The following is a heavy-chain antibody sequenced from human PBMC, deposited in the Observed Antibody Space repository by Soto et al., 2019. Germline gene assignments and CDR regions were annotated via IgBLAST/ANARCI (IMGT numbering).Heavy chain of an antibody. V-gene: IGHV1-2*04. CDR1: GYTITDYY. D-gene: IGHD7-27*01. J-gene: IGHJ4*02. Sequence: PSVKVSCKASGYTITDYYMHWVRQAPGQGLEWMGWINPNSGGTNYAQKFQGWVTMTRDTSISTAYMELSRLRSDDTAVYYCARDLELGTFDYWGQGTLVTVSS. CDR3: ARDLELGTFDY. CDR2: INPNSGGT.